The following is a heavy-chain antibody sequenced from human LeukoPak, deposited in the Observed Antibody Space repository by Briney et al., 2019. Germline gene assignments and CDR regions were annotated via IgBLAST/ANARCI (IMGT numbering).Heavy chain of an antibody. J-gene: IGHJ4*02. D-gene: IGHD1-7*01. V-gene: IGHV3-48*04. CDR1: GFTFSSFS. Sequence: PGGSLRLSCAASGFTFSSFSMNWVRQAPGKGLEWVSYIRSGGTNTDYTGSVKGRFTISRDNAKNSLYQQMNSLRAEDTAVYYCARMNYVSSGWGAPFDYWGQGTLVTVSS. CDR3: ARMNYVSSGWGAPFDY. CDR2: IRSGGTNT.